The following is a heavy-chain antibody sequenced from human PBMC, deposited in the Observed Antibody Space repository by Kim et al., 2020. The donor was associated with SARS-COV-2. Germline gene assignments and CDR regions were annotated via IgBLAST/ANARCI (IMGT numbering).Heavy chain of an antibody. Sequence: SETLSLTCTVSGGSISSSSYYWGWIRQPPGKGLEWIGSIYYSGSTYYNPSLKSRVTISVDTSKNQFSLKLSSVTAADTAVYYCARDRYDFWSGYYPANYYYYGMDVWGQGTTVTVSS. CDR1: GGSISSSSYY. D-gene: IGHD3-3*01. V-gene: IGHV4-39*07. CDR2: IYYSGST. J-gene: IGHJ6*02. CDR3: ARDRYDFWSGYYPANYYYYGMDV.